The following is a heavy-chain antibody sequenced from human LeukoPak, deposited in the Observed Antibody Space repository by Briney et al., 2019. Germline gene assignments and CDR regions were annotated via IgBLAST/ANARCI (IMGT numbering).Heavy chain of an antibody. V-gene: IGHV1-2*02. CDR1: GYTFTVYY. CDR3: ARVVDYDTSGYQTKNWFDP. CDR2: INPTSGAT. J-gene: IGHJ5*02. D-gene: IGHD3-22*01. Sequence: GASVKVFCKPSGYTFTVYYIHWVRQAPRQGLEWVGWINPTSGATNYAQKFQGRVTMTRDTSISTAYMELNSLRSDDTAVYYCARVVDYDTSGYQTKNWFDPWGQGTLVTVSS.